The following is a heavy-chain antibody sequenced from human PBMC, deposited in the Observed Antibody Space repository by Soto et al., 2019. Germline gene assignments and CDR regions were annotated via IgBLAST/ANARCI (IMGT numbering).Heavy chain of an antibody. Sequence: EVQVLESGGGLAQPGGSLRLSCVASGFTFSDYAMAWVRQSPGKGLEWVSSISGSGGSTYYADSVKGRFTISRDNSKNTVFLQMNSLSAEDTAVYYCAKDHGMDVWGQGATVTVSS. CDR3: AKDHGMDV. J-gene: IGHJ6*02. CDR1: GFTFSDYA. CDR2: ISGSGGST. V-gene: IGHV3-23*01.